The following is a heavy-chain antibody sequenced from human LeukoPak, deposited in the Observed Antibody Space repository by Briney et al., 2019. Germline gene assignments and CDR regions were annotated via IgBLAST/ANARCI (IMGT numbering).Heavy chain of an antibody. J-gene: IGHJ2*01. D-gene: IGHD2-15*01. CDR3: AKDGRDCSGGSCYSVNWYFDL. V-gene: IGHV3-23*01. Sequence: PGGSLRLSCAASGFTFSSYAMSWVRQAPGKGLEWVSAISGSGGSTYYADSVKGRFTISRDNSKNTLYLQMNSLRAEDTAVYYCAKDGRDCSGGSCYSVNWYFDLWGRGTLVTVSS. CDR1: GFTFSSYA. CDR2: ISGSGGST.